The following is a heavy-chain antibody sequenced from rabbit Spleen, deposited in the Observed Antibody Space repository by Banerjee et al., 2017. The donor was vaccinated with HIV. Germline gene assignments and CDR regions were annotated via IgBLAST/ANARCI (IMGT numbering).Heavy chain of an antibody. D-gene: IGHD6-1*01. CDR3: GRAFASARGYPSYFPF. CDR2: IYRDYNVK. J-gene: IGHJ4*01. CDR1: GFSFSSIYW. V-gene: IGHV1S45*01. Sequence: QQQLEESGGGLVKPGGNLTLTCTVSGFSFSSIYWICWVRQAPGKGLEWIAYIYRDYNVKNYAKWVNGRFSISLDNAQKTVFLQLSSLTVADTATYFCGRAFASARGYPSYFPFCGPAPLVSVS.